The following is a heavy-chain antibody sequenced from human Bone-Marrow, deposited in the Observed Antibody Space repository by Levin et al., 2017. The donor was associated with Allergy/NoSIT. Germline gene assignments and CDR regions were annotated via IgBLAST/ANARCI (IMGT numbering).Heavy chain of an antibody. V-gene: IGHV3-23*01. CDR1: GFTFSSYA. CDR2: VNGDGDRT. J-gene: IGHJ4*02. Sequence: PGGSLRLSCATSGFTFSSYAMTWVRQAPGKGLEWVSSVNGDGDRTYHADSVKGRFTISRDNSKNTLYLQMNRLRAEDTGLYYCAKGLTWDGSVTTTFHYWGQGTLVTVSS. D-gene: IGHD4-17*01. CDR3: AKGLTWDGSVTTTFHY.